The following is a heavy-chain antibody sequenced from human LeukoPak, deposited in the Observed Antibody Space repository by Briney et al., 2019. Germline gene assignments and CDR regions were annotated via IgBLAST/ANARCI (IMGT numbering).Heavy chain of an antibody. D-gene: IGHD6-19*01. CDR3: ARSSPRQWLPEHFDY. CDR1: GGSISSYY. CDR2: IYYSGST. J-gene: IGHJ4*02. Sequence: SETLSLTCTVSGGSISSYYWSWIRQPPGKGLEWIGYIYYSGSTNYNPSLKSRVTISVDTSKNQFSLKLSSVTAADTAVYYCARSSPRQWLPEHFDYWGQGTLVTVSS. V-gene: IGHV4-59*01.